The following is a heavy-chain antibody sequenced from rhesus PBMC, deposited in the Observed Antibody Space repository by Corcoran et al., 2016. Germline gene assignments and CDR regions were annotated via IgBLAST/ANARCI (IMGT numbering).Heavy chain of an antibody. V-gene: IGHV1-198*02. CDR3: ARSLPVLQFLDWLLSYGLDS. J-gene: IGHJ6*01. CDR1: GFTFGSYA. Sequence: QVQLVQSGAEVKKPGASVKVSCKASGFTFGSYAINWVRQAPGQGLEWMGVIIPLVGITNYAEKYQGRCTITADTSTSTAYMELSSLRSEDTAVYYCARSLPVLQFLDWLLSYGLDSWGQGVVVTVSS. CDR2: IIPLVGIT. D-gene: IGHD3-3*01.